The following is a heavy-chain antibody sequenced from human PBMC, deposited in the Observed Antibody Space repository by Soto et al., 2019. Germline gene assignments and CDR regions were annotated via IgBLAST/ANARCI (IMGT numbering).Heavy chain of an antibody. V-gene: IGHV3-72*01. CDR2: TRNKANSYTT. Sequence: EVQLVESGGGLVQPGGSLRLSCAASGFTFSDHYMDWVRQAPGKGLEWVGRTRNKANSYTTEYAASVKGRFTISRDDSRNSLYLQMNSLNTEDTAVYYCARTVPAAHDAFDIWGQGTMVTVSS. CDR1: GFTFSDHY. D-gene: IGHD2-2*01. J-gene: IGHJ3*02. CDR3: ARTVPAAHDAFDI.